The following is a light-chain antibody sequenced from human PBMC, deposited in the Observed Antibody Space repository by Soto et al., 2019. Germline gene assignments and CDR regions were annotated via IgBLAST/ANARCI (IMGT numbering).Light chain of an antibody. J-gene: IGKJ2*01. CDR2: GAS. Sequence: EIVLTQSPATLSLSPGERATLTCRASQSVGGTYLAWYQQKPGQAPRLLISGASRRATDIPDRFSGSGSETDFALTISRLEPEDFAVYHCQQYGRSPGTFGQGTMLEI. CDR1: QSVGGTY. CDR3: QQYGRSPGT. V-gene: IGKV3-20*01.